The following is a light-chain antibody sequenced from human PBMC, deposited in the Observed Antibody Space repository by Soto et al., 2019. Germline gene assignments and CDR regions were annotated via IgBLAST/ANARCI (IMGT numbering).Light chain of an antibody. CDR1: QSVSTN. Sequence: EIVMTQSPATLSVSPGARATLSCRASQSVSTNLAWYQQKPGQAPRVLIYGASTRATNIPARFSGSGSGTDFTLTISSLQSEDFALYYCQHYNNWPTFGQGTKVDIK. J-gene: IGKJ1*01. V-gene: IGKV3-15*01. CDR3: QHYNNWPT. CDR2: GAS.